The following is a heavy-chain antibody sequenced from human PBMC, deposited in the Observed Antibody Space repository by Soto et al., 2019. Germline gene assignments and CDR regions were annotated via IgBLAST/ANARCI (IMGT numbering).Heavy chain of an antibody. V-gene: IGHV3-48*02. CDR3: ARPHLDRPTYYGFDV. CDR1: GFTLSAYS. CDR2: INSGSDTI. J-gene: IGHJ6*02. Sequence: EVQLVESGGGLVQPGGSLRLSCAASGFTLSAYSMNWVRQAPGKGLEWISFINSGSDTIYYGDSVKGRFTISRDNAKNALYLQNNSLRDDDTAVYYCARPHLDRPTYYGFDVWGQGTTVTVSS. D-gene: IGHD3-16*01.